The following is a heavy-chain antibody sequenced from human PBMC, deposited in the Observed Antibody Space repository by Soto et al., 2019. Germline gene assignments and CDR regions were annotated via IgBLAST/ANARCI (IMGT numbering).Heavy chain of an antibody. D-gene: IGHD3-10*01. CDR1: GGSISSYC. CDR3: AGELQVHHGLGY. CDR2: IYYSGST. Sequence: PSETLSLTCTVSGGSISSYCWSWIRQPPGKGLEWIGYIYYSGSTNYNPSLKSRVTISVDTSKNQFSLQLNSVTPEDTAVYYCAGELQVHHGLGYWGQGTVVTVSS. V-gene: IGHV4-59*12. J-gene: IGHJ4*02.